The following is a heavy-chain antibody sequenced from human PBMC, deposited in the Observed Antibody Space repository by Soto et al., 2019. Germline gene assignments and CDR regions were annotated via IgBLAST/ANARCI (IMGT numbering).Heavy chain of an antibody. Sequence: ASVKVSCKASGYTFTSYGISWVRQAPGQGLEWMGWISAYNGNTNYAQKLQGRVTMTTDTSTSTAYMELRSLRSDDTAVYYCASVYYDFWSGYYRFQFDYWGQGXLVTVSS. CDR2: ISAYNGNT. J-gene: IGHJ4*02. D-gene: IGHD3-3*01. V-gene: IGHV1-18*04. CDR3: ASVYYDFWSGYYRFQFDY. CDR1: GYTFTSYG.